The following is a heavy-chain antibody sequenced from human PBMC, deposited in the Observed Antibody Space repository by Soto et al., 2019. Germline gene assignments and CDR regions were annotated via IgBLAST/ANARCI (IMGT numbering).Heavy chain of an antibody. CDR2: IYYSGNT. Sequence: QVQLQESGPGLVKPSQTLSLTCTVSGGSISSGGYYWSWIRQHPGKGLEWIGYIYYSGNTYYNPSLKSRVTISEATSKNPFSLKLSSVTASDTAVYYCARATYYYDSSGYSDRVLDYWGQGTLVTVSS. J-gene: IGHJ4*02. D-gene: IGHD3-22*01. CDR3: ARATYYYDSSGYSDRVLDY. CDR1: GGSISSGGYY. V-gene: IGHV4-31*03.